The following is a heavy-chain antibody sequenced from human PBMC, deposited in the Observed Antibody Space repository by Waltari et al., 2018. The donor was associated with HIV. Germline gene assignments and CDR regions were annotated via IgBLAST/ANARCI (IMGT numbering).Heavy chain of an antibody. CDR2: MRYDGSSK. V-gene: IGHV3-30*02. D-gene: IGHD4-4*01. Sequence: QVQLVESGGGVVQPGGSLRLSCGASGFTFSGYDMHWVRQAPGKGLEWVTYMRYDGSSKNYADSVKGRFTISRDNSKNTVYLQMNSLRPEDTAVYFCAKNGATLTTSSYYYYYGMDVWGQGTTVTVSS. CDR1: GFTFSGYD. J-gene: IGHJ6*02. CDR3: AKNGATLTTSSYYYYYGMDV.